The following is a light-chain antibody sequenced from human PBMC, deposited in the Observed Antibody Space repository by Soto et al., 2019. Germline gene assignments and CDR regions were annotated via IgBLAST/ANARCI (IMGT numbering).Light chain of an antibody. V-gene: IGLV2-14*01. CDR2: EVT. J-gene: IGLJ1*01. CDR3: NSYTVRNTFV. Sequence: QSALTQPASVSGSPGQSITISCTGTGSDIGSYTYVSWYQQHPGKAPKLMIYEVTSRPSGVSNRFSGSKSGNTASLTISGLQAEDEAHYYCNSYTVRNTFVFGTGTKVTVL. CDR1: GSDIGSYTY.